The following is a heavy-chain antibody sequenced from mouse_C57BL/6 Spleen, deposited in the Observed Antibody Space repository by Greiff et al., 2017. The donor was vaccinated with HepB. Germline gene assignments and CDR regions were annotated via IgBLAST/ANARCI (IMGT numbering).Heavy chain of an antibody. Sequence: DVQLVESGGDLVKPGGSLKLSCAASGFTFSSYGMSWVRQTPDKRLEWVATISSGGSYTYYPDSVKGRFTISRDNAKNTLYLQMSSLKSEDTAMYYCARLDDGSSFWYFDVWGTGTTVTVSS. CDR1: GFTFSSYG. CDR2: ISSGGSYT. J-gene: IGHJ1*03. CDR3: ARLDDGSSFWYFDV. V-gene: IGHV5-6*01. D-gene: IGHD1-1*01.